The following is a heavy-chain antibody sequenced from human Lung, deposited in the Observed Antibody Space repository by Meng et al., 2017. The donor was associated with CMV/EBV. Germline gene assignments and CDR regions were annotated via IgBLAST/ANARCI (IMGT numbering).Heavy chain of an antibody. J-gene: IGHJ5*02. Sequence: SGYTFTGYYMHWVRQAPGQGLEWMGWINPNSGGTNYAQKFQGRVTMTRDTSISTAYMELRRLRSDDTAVYYCARRYSSGYSNWFDPWGQGTLVTVSS. V-gene: IGHV1-2*02. CDR1: GYTFTGYY. CDR2: INPNSGGT. CDR3: ARRYSSGYSNWFDP. D-gene: IGHD3-22*01.